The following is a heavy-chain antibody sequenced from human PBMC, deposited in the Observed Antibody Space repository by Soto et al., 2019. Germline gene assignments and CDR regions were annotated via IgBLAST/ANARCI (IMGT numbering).Heavy chain of an antibody. D-gene: IGHD3-16*02. CDR1: GFTFSSYW. V-gene: IGHV3-7*01. Sequence: GGSLRLSCAASGFTFSSYWMSWVRQAPGKGLEWVANIKQDGSEKYYVDSVKGRFTISRDNAKNSLYLQMNSLRAEDTAVYYCARNYQASLYYDYIWGSYHTPQYYFDYWGQGTLVTVSS. CDR3: ARNYQASLYYDYIWGSYHTPQYYFDY. J-gene: IGHJ4*02. CDR2: IKQDGSEK.